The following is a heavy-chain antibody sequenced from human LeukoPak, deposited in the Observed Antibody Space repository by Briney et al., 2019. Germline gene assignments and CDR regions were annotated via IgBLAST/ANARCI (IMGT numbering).Heavy chain of an antibody. J-gene: IGHJ6*03. CDR2: IIPIFGTA. Sequence: GSSVKVSCKASGGTFSSYAISWVRQAPGQGLEWMGGIIPIFGTANYAQKFQGRVTITADESTSTAYMELSSLRSEDTAVYYCAREGYYDFWSGYYPPSYYYYMDVWGKGTTVTVSS. CDR1: GGTFSSYA. V-gene: IGHV1-69*01. D-gene: IGHD3-3*01. CDR3: AREGYYDFWSGYYPPSYYYYMDV.